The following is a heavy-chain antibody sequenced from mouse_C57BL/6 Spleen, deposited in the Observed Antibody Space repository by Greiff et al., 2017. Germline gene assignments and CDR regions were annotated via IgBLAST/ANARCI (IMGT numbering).Heavy chain of an antibody. V-gene: IGHV1-72*01. D-gene: IGHD1-1*01. CDR2: IDPNSGGT. CDR1: GYTFTSYW. CDR3: ARWDYYGSWRAMDY. Sequence: QVQLKQPGAELVKPGASVKLSCKASGYTFTSYWMHWVKQRPGRGLEWIGRIDPNSGGTKYNEKFKSKATLTVDKPSSTAYMQLSSQTSEDSAVYYCARWDYYGSWRAMDYWGQGTSVTVSS. J-gene: IGHJ4*01.